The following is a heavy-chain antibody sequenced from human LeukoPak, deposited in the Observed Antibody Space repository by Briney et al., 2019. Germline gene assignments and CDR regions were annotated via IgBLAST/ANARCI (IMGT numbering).Heavy chain of an antibody. Sequence: GGSLRLSCAASGFTFSSYAMSWVRQAPGKGLEWVSGISSGGGTTYYADSVKGRFTISRDNSKNTLYLQMNSLRAEDTAVYYCAKGEEGRIRRVDYWGQGTLVTVSS. V-gene: IGHV3-23*01. CDR3: AKGEEGRIRRVDY. D-gene: IGHD1-14*01. CDR2: ISSGGGTT. CDR1: GFTFSSYA. J-gene: IGHJ4*02.